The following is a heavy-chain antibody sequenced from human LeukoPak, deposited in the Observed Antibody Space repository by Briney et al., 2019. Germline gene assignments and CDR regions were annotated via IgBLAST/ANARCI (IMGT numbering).Heavy chain of an antibody. J-gene: IGHJ1*01. CDR2: ISASGGST. D-gene: IGHD1-26*01. V-gene: IGHV3-23*01. Sequence: GGSLRLSCAASGFTFSSSAMSWVRQVPGKGLEWVSGISASGGSTYYADSVRGRFTISRDNSKNTLYVQMNSLRDEDTAVYYCAKDVSVVVGATSDWGQGTLVTVSS. CDR3: AKDVSVVVGATSD. CDR1: GFTFSSSA.